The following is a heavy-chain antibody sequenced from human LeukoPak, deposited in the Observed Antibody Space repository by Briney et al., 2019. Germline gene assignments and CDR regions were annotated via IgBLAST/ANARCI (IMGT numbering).Heavy chain of an antibody. Sequence: GGSLRLSCAASGFTFSSYGMSWVRQAPGKGLEWVSGISGSGGNTYYADSVKGRFTISRDNSKNTLYLQMNSLRAEDTAVYYCAAISSYYYMDVWGKGTTVTISS. D-gene: IGHD2-21*01. CDR1: GFTFSSYG. V-gene: IGHV3-23*01. CDR3: AAISSYYYMDV. CDR2: ISGSGGNT. J-gene: IGHJ6*03.